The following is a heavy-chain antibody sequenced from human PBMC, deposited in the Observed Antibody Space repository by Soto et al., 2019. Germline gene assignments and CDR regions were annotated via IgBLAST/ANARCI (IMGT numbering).Heavy chain of an antibody. CDR3: ARGGVGYYDSSGYRNWFDP. CDR1: GFTFSSYD. D-gene: IGHD3-22*01. Sequence: GGSLRLSCAASGFTFSSYDMHWVRQATGKGLEWVSAIGTAGDTYHPGSVKGRFTISRENAKNSLYLQMNSLRAGDTAVYYCARGGVGYYDSSGYRNWFDPWGQGTLVTVSS. V-gene: IGHV3-13*01. CDR2: IGTAGDT. J-gene: IGHJ5*02.